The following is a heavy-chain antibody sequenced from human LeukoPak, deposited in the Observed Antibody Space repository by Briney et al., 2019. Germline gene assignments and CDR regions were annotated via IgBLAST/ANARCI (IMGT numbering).Heavy chain of an antibody. CDR1: VFTFWTYD. CDR3: ASITGTYSDAFDI. J-gene: IGHJ3*02. D-gene: IGHD3-3*01. V-gene: IGHV3-21*01. CDR2: ITGGTSYI. Sequence: GGSLRLFCAVSVFTFWTYDMICVPGTRGKGVEGVSSITGGTSYIYYADSLKGRSTISRDNAKDSLYLRMNSLRAEDTAVYYCASITGTYSDAFDIWGQGAMVTASS.